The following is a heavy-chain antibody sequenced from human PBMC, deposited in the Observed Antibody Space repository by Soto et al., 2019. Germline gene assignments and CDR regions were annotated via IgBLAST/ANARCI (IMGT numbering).Heavy chain of an antibody. V-gene: IGHV5-51*01. CDR2: IYPGDSDT. D-gene: IGHD2-15*01. CDR1: GYSFTSYW. Sequence: GESLKISCKGSGYSFTSYWIGWVRQMPGKGLEWMGIIYPGDSDTRYSPSFQGQVTISADKSISTAYLQWSSLKASDTAMYYCASNLEVAAPTDAFDIWGQGTMVTVSS. J-gene: IGHJ3*02. CDR3: ASNLEVAAPTDAFDI.